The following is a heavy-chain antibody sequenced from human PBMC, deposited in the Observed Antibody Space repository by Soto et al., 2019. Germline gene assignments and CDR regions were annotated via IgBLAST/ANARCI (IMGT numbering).Heavy chain of an antibody. CDR1: GFNLSDYA. CDR3: AKDWPTPVAARFFDS. J-gene: IGHJ4*02. Sequence: PGGSLRLSCAASGFNLSDYAMHWVRQAPGKGLEWLAMISLEGSNKYSAKPVKDRFTISRDNSKSTLYLQMNSLRPEDTAVYYCAKDWPTPVAARFFDSWGQGTPVTVSS. V-gene: IGHV3-30*18. D-gene: IGHD6-19*01. CDR2: ISLEGSNK.